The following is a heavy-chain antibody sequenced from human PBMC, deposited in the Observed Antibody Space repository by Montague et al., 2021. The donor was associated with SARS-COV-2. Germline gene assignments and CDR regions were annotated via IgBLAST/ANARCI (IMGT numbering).Heavy chain of an antibody. D-gene: IGHD4-23*01. Sequence: SETLSLTCTVSGASISTGSDYWTWIRQRPGRGLEWIGNFYYGGGRPYNPSLKSRVTISADSSKNLFSLTLKSVTASNTAVDYCARDRGDIYGGNSAWFDPWGQGTLVTVSS. J-gene: IGHJ5*02. CDR2: FYYGGGR. V-gene: IGHV4-61*03. CDR1: GASISTGSDY. CDR3: ARDRGDIYGGNSAWFDP.